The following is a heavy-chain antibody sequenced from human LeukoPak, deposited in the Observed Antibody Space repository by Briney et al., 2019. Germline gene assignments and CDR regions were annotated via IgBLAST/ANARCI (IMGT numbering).Heavy chain of an antibody. Sequence: GGSLRLSCAASGFTFSSYSMNWGRQAPGKGLEWGSSISSSSSYIYYADSVKGRFTISRDNAKNSLYLQMNSLRAEATAVYYCARDRSYDSSGYLTGWGQGTLVTVSS. V-gene: IGHV3-21*01. J-gene: IGHJ4*02. CDR1: GFTFSSYS. D-gene: IGHD3-22*01. CDR3: ARDRSYDSSGYLTG. CDR2: ISSSSSYI.